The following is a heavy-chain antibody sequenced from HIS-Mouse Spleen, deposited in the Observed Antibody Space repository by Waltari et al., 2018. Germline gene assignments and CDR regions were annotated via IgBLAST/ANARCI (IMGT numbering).Heavy chain of an antibody. CDR3: AREVYYYDSSGYGSQDAFDI. V-gene: IGHV3-53*01. Sequence: EVQLVESGGGLIQPGGSLRLSCAASGFTVSSNYMSWVRQAPGKGLEWVSVIYSGGSTYYADSVKGRFTISRDNSKNTLYLQMNSLRAEDTAVYYCAREVYYYDSSGYGSQDAFDIWGQGTMVTVSS. CDR1: GFTVSSNY. D-gene: IGHD3-22*01. J-gene: IGHJ3*02. CDR2: IYSGGST.